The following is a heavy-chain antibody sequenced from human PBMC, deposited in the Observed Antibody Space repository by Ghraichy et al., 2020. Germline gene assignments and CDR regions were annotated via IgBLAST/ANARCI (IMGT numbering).Heavy chain of an antibody. CDR1: GFTFSSYG. CDR3: ARGELGLVGSGWYGVYYYYGMDV. D-gene: IGHD6-19*01. CDR2: IWYDGSNK. J-gene: IGHJ6*02. V-gene: IGHV3-33*01. Sequence: GGSLRLSCAASGFTFSSYGMHWVRQAPGKGLEWVAVIWYDGSNKYYADSVKGRFTISRDNSKNTLYLQMNSLRAEDTAVYYCARGELGLVGSGWYGVYYYYGMDVWGQGTTVTVSS.